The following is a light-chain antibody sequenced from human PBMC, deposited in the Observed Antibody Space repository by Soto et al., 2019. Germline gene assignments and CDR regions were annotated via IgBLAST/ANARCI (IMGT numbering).Light chain of an antibody. Sequence: QSALTQPASLSGSPGQSITISFAGTSIDIGAYDYVSWFQQHPGKDPRLMISEVNNRPSGVSNRFSGSKSGNTAYLTISGLQVVDEGEYCCLPFPPNRSHVCGIGTEATVL. CDR2: EVN. CDR3: LPFPPNRSHV. J-gene: IGLJ1*01. CDR1: SIDIGAYDY. V-gene: IGLV2-14*01.